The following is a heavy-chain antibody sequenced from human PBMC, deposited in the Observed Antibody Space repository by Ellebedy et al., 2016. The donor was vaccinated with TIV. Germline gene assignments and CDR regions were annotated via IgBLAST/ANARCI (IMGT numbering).Heavy chain of an antibody. Sequence: ASVKVSCKASGGAFSSYDISWVRQAPGQGLEWMGRIIPILGIANYAQKFQGRVTITADKSTRTAYMELSSLRSEDTAVYYCARGGTKGENNWFDPWGQGTLVIVSS. J-gene: IGHJ5*02. D-gene: IGHD3-16*01. V-gene: IGHV1-69*04. CDR1: GGAFSSYD. CDR3: ARGGTKGENNWFDP. CDR2: IIPILGIA.